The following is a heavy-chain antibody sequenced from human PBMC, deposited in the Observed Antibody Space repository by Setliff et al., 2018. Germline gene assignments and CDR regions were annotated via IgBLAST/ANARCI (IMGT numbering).Heavy chain of an antibody. Sequence: SVKVSCKASGATFSSYGISWVRQAPGQGLEWMGGTIPMFGTTEYAQKFQGRLTMTRDTSINTAYTELGSLTSDDTAFYYCVRSGKFGMRFWFDQWGQGTLVTVSS. CDR3: VRSGKFGMRFWFDQ. V-gene: IGHV1-69*05. D-gene: IGHD1-26*01. CDR1: GATFSSYG. CDR2: TIPMFGTT. J-gene: IGHJ5*02.